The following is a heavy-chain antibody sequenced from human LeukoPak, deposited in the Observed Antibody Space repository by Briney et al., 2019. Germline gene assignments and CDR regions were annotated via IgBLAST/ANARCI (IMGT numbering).Heavy chain of an antibody. CDR1: GGTFSSYA. J-gene: IGHJ5*02. CDR3: AIIPRGYFNWFDP. Sequence: SVKVSCKASGGTFSSYAISWVRQAPGQGLEWMRRIIPIFGTANYAQKFQGRVTITTDESTSTAYMELSSLRSEDTAVYYCAIIPRGYFNWFDPWGQGTLVTVSS. CDR2: IIPIFGTA. V-gene: IGHV1-69*05. D-gene: IGHD6-25*01.